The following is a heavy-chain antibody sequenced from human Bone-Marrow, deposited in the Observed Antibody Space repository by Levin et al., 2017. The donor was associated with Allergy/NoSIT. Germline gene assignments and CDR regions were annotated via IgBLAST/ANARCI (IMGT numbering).Heavy chain of an antibody. CDR3: ARSGARLGYCSSTSCPREGYFDY. D-gene: IGHD2-2*01. CDR1: GGTFSSYA. V-gene: IGHV1-69*06. Sequence: SVKVSCKASGGTFSSYAISWVRQAPGQGLEWMGGIIPIFGTANYAQKFQGRVTITADKSTSTAYMELSSLRSEDTAVYYCARSGARLGYCSSTSCPREGYFDYWGQGTLVTVSS. CDR2: IIPIFGTA. J-gene: IGHJ4*02.